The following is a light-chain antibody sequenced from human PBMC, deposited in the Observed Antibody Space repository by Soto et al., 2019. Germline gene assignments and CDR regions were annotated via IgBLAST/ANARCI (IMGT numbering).Light chain of an antibody. CDR1: QSVSSN. J-gene: IGKJ1*01. V-gene: IGKV3-15*01. CDR2: GAS. Sequence: EIVMTQSPATLSVSPGERATLSCRASQSVSSNLAWYQQKGGQAPRLLIYGASTRATGIPSRFSGSGSGTELTLTISSLRSEDFAVYCCQQFNNWPQTFGQGTKVDI. CDR3: QQFNNWPQT.